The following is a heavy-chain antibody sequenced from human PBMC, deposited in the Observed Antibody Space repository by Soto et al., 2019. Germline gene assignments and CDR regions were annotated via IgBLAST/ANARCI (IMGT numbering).Heavy chain of an antibody. J-gene: IGHJ5*02. V-gene: IGHV3-74*01. CDR3: ARVTGTTFLETNWFDP. CDR1: GFTFSSYW. D-gene: IGHD1-7*01. Sequence: PGGSLRLSCAASGFTFSSYWMYWVRQAPGKGLVWVSRTNSDGSDTSYADSVKGRFTISRDNSKNTLYLQMNSLRAEDTAVYHCARVTGTTFLETNWFDPWGQGTLVTVSS. CDR2: TNSDGSDT.